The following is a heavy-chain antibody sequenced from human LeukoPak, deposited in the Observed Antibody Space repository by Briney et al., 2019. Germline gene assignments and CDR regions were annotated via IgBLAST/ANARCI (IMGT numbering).Heavy chain of an antibody. CDR2: IKQDESEK. CDR3: TRRDWGYCSGGSCYGRTPGDY. J-gene: IGHJ4*02. Sequence: GGSLRLSCAASGISLSRYWMSWVRQAPGEGLEWVANIKQDESEKDYVDSVRGRFTISRDNSKNTLYLQMNSLKTEDTAVYYCTRRDWGYCSGGSCYGRTPGDYWGQGTLVTVSS. V-gene: IGHV3-7*03. CDR1: GISLSRYW. D-gene: IGHD2-15*01.